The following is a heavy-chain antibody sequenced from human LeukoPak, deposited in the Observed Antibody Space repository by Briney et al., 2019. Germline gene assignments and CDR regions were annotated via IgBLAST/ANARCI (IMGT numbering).Heavy chain of an antibody. CDR1: GYTFTSYG. J-gene: IGHJ6*02. CDR3: ARASSSWYGDYYYGMDV. CDR2: ISAYNGNT. D-gene: IGHD6-13*01. Sequence: GASVKVSCKASGYTFTSYGISWVRQAPGQGLEWMGWISAYNGNTNYAQKLQGRVTMTTDTSTSTAYMELRSLRSDDTAVYYCARASSSWYGDYYYGMDVWGQGTTVTVSS. V-gene: IGHV1-18*01.